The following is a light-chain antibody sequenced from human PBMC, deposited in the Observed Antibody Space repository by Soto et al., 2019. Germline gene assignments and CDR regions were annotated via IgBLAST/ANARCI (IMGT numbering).Light chain of an antibody. CDR3: AAWDDSLSGLV. J-gene: IGLJ3*02. V-gene: IGLV1-47*02. CDR1: SSNIGSNY. Sequence: QSVLTQAPSASGTPGQRVTITCSGSSSNIGSNYVFWYQQLPGAAPKLLIYSNNKRPSQAPDRFSGSKSGTSDSLAISGLRSEDEADYYCAAWDDSLSGLVFGGGTKVTVL. CDR2: SNN.